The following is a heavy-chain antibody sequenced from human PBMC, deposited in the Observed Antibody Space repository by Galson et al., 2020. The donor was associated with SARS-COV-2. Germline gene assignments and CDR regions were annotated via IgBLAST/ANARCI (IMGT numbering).Heavy chain of an antibody. Sequence: SQTLSLTCAISGDSVSRDSAAWNWIRQSPSRGLEWLGRTYYRSQWYYDYAVSVKSRITINPDTSRNQFSLQLDSVTPEDAAIYYCARDRYADNWPDYSYGMDVWGQGTTVTVSS. CDR1: GDSVSRDSAA. J-gene: IGHJ6*02. CDR3: ARDRYADNWPDYSYGMDV. CDR2: TYYRSQWYY. V-gene: IGHV6-1*01. D-gene: IGHD2-8*01.